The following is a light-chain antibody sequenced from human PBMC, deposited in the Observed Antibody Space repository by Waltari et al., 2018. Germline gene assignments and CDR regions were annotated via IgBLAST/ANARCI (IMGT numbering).Light chain of an antibody. CDR1: QLVATY. CDR2: DAS. Sequence: EIVMTQSPATLSVFPGEIAPLSCRAGQLVATYLAWSQQKPGQAPRPLIYDASTRPTGIPARFSGGGSGTEFTLTISSLQSEDFAVYYCQQYNNWPLLTFGGGTRVEIK. J-gene: IGKJ4*01. V-gene: IGKV3-15*01. CDR3: QQYNNWPLLT.